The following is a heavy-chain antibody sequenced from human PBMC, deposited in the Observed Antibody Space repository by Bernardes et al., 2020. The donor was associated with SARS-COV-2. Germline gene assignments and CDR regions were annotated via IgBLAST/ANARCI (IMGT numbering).Heavy chain of an antibody. J-gene: IGHJ6*02. Sequence: GGSLRLSCAASGFTVSSNYMSWVRQAPGKGLEWVSVIYSGGSTYYADSVKGRFTISRDNSKNTLYLQMNSLRAEDTAVYYCAMPFSSSSNFYYYGMDVWGQGTTVTVSS. V-gene: IGHV3-66*01. CDR2: IYSGGST. D-gene: IGHD6-6*01. CDR3: AMPFSSSSNFYYYGMDV. CDR1: GFTVSSNY.